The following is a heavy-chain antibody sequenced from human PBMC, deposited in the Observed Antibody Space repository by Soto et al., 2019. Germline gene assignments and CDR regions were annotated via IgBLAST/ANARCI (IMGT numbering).Heavy chain of an antibody. D-gene: IGHD6-25*01. CDR2: IYYSGST. CDR3: ASGSAADPTGGYYFDY. J-gene: IGHJ4*02. Sequence: SETLSLTCTVSGGSISSGDYSWSWIRQPPGKGLEWIGNIYYSGSTYYNPSLKSRVTISVDTTKNQISLKLSSVTAADTAVYYCASGSAADPTGGYYFDYWGQGTLVTVSS. V-gene: IGHV4-30-4*01. CDR1: GGSISSGDYS.